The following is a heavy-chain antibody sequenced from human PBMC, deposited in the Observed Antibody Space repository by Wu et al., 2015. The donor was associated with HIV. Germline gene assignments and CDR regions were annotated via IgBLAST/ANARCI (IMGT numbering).Heavy chain of an antibody. J-gene: IGHJ5*02. Sequence: QVRLVQSGAEVKKPGASVKVSCKASGYTFTDYDIIWVRQAAGQGLEWVGWMNPNSGNTEYAQKFQGRVTMTRNTAISTAYMEVSSLRSEDTAVYFCAREFHYYDNWFDPWGQGTLVTVST. CDR2: MNPNSGNT. CDR1: GYTFTDYD. CDR3: AREFHYYDNWFDP. V-gene: IGHV1-8*01. D-gene: IGHD3-16*01.